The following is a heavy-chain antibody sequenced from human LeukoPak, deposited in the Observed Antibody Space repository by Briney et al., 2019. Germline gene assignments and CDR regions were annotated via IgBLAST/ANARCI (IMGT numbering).Heavy chain of an antibody. CDR2: IYPGDSDT. Sequence: GESLKITCEGSGYSFSNYWLGWVRQMPGKGLEWMGIIYPGDSDTRYSPSFQGQVTISADKSISTAYLQWSSLKASDTAMYYCARVDYYDRSGYFDYWGQGTQVTVSS. J-gene: IGHJ4*02. CDR3: ARVDYYDRSGYFDY. D-gene: IGHD3-22*01. V-gene: IGHV5-51*01. CDR1: GYSFSNYW.